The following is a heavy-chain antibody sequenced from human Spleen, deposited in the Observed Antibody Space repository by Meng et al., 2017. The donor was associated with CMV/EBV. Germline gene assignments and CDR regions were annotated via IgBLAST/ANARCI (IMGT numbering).Heavy chain of an antibody. CDR1: GGSFSGYY. D-gene: IGHD6-19*01. CDR2: INHSGST. V-gene: IGHV4-34*01. CDR3: ARHSWAVADIFDP. Sequence: SETLSLTCAVYGGSFSGYYWSWIRQPPGKGLEWIGEINHSGSTNYNPSLKSRVTISVDTSKNQFSLKLNSVIAADTAVYYCARHSWAVADIFDPWGQGTLVTVSS. J-gene: IGHJ5*02.